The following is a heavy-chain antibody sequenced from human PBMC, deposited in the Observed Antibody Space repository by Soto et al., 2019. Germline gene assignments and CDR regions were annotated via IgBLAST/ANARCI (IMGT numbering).Heavy chain of an antibody. V-gene: IGHV6-1*01. D-gene: IGHD6-19*01. CDR1: GDSVSSNTAA. CDR3: ARGVAGSGFGL. Sequence: SQTLSLTCAISGDSVSSNTAAWNWIRSSPSRGLEWLGRTYYRSNWRHDYAVSVKSRITVNPDTSKNHFSLQLNSVTPDDTAVYYCARGVAGSGFGLWRQGTLVTVSS. J-gene: IGHJ4*02. CDR2: TYYRSNWRH.